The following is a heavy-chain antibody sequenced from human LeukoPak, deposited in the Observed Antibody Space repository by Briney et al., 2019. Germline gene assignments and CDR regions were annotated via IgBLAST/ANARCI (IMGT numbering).Heavy chain of an antibody. CDR3: AREYSSSTDFDY. CDR2: ISSSSSYI. V-gene: IGHV3-21*01. D-gene: IGHD6-6*01. Sequence: GGSLRLSCAASGFTFSGYSMNWVRQAPGKGLEWVSSISSSSSYIYYADSVKGRFTISRDNAKNSLYLQMNSLRAEDTAVYYCAREYSSSTDFDYWGQGTLVTVSS. CDR1: GFTFSGYS. J-gene: IGHJ4*02.